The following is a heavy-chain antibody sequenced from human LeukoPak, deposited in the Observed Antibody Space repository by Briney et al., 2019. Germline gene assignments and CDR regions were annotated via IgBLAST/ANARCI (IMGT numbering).Heavy chain of an antibody. CDR3: ARAGITIFGVVIVAFDI. V-gene: IGHV4-59*12. J-gene: IGHJ3*02. CDR2: IYGSGST. Sequence: PSETLSLTCTVSGGSISPYYWSWIRQPPGKGLEWIGYIYGSGSTNFNPSPKSRVTISIDTSKNQFSLKLSSVTAADTAVYYCARAGITIFGVVIVAFDIWGQGTMVTVSS. CDR1: GGSISPYY. D-gene: IGHD3-3*01.